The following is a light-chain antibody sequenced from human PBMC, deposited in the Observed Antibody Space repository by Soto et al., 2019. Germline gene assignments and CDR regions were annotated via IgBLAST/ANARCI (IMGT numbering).Light chain of an antibody. V-gene: IGKV3-20*01. CDR1: QSVSSIY. Sequence: EIVLTQSPGTLSLSPGERATLSCRASQSVSSIYLAWYQQKPGQAPRLLIYGASSRATGIPDRFSGSGSGTDCTLTISRLEPEDFAVYYGQQDGSSRWTFGQGTKVEI. CDR3: QQDGSSRWT. CDR2: GAS. J-gene: IGKJ1*01.